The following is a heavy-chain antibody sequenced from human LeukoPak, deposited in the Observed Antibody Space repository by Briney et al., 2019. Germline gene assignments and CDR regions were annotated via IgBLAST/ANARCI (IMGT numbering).Heavy chain of an antibody. CDR1: GGSISSGDYY. J-gene: IGHJ6*03. Sequence: KPSQTLSLTCTGSGGSISSGDYYWSWIRQPAGKGLEWIGRIYTSGSTNYNPSLKSRVTMSVDTSKNQFSLKLSSVTAADTAVYYCARSRPYSSSWYGYYYYMDVWGKGTTVTVSS. V-gene: IGHV4-61*02. CDR3: ARSRPYSSSWYGYYYYMDV. CDR2: IYTSGST. D-gene: IGHD6-13*01.